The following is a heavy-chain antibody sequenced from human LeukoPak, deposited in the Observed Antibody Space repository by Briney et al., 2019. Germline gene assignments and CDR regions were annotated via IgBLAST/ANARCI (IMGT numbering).Heavy chain of an antibody. CDR1: GSTFSSYA. J-gene: IGHJ4*02. CDR2: ISSNGGST. V-gene: IGHV3-64*01. D-gene: IGHD2-2*01. CDR3: ARGEGYCSSTSCQDFDY. Sequence: GGSLRLSCAASGSTFSSYAMHWVRQAPGKGLEYVSAISSNGGSTYYANSVKGRFTISRDNSKNTLYLQMGSLRAEDMAVYYCARGEGYCSSTSCQDFDYWGQGTLVTVSS.